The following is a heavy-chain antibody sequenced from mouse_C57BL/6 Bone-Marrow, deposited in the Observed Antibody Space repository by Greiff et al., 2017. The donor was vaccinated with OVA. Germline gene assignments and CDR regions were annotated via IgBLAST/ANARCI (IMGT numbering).Heavy chain of an antibody. CDR2: IDPSDSYT. Sequence: QVQLQQPGAELVMPGASVKLSCKASGYTFTSYWMHWVKQRPGQGLEWIGEIDPSDSYTNYNQKFKGKSTLTADKSASTAYMQLSSLTSEDSAVYYCARSRYYGSDWYFDVWGTGTTVTVSS. CDR3: ARSRYYGSDWYFDV. V-gene: IGHV1-69*01. D-gene: IGHD1-1*01. J-gene: IGHJ1*03. CDR1: GYTFTSYW.